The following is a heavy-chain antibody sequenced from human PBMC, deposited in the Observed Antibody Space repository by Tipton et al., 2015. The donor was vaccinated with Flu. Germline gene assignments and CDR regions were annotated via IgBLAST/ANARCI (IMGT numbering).Heavy chain of an antibody. CDR3: ARAFGAGGGWSFDY. V-gene: IGHV1-69*01. J-gene: IGHJ4*02. D-gene: IGHD3-16*01. CDR2: IIPTLGIA. Sequence: QSGPEVKKPGSSVKVSCKASGGTFSSYAISWVRQAPGQGLEWMGGIIPTLGIANYAQKFQGRVTITADESTSTAYMELSSLRSEDTAVYYCARAFGAGGGWSFDYWGQGTLVTVSS. CDR1: GGTFSSYA.